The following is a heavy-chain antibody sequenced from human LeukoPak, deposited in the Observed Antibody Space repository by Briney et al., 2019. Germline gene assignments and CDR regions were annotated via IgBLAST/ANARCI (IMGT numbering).Heavy chain of an antibody. CDR3: AKDYGSDYYGMDV. V-gene: IGHV3-30*18. J-gene: IGHJ6*02. CDR2: ISYDGSNK. CDR1: GFTFSSYG. Sequence: GRSLRLSCAASGFTFSSYGMHWVRQAPGKGLEWVAVISYDGSNKYYADSVKDRFTISRDNSKNTLYLQMNSLRAEDTAVYYCAKDYGSDYYGMDVWGQGTTVTVSS. D-gene: IGHD6-25*01.